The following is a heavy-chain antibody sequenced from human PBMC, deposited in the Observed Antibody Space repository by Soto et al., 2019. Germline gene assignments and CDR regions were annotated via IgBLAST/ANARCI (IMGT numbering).Heavy chain of an antibody. Sequence: QVPLVQSGAEVKKPGASVKVSCKASGYTFTSYGISWVRQAPGQGLEWMGWISAYNGNTNYAQKLQGRVTMTTDTSTSTAYMELRSVGSDDTAVYYCARDRFGEKVSGYFDYWGQGTLVTVSS. CDR3: ARDRFGEKVSGYFDY. CDR1: GYTFTSYG. J-gene: IGHJ4*02. CDR2: ISAYNGNT. D-gene: IGHD3-10*01. V-gene: IGHV1-18*01.